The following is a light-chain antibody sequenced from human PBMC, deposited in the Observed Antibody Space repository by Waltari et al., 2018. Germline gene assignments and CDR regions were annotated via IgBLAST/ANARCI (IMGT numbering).Light chain of an antibody. CDR1: RSPIGSQP. CDR2: SCH. V-gene: IGLV1-44*01. Sequence: QSVLTQPPSASGTPGQRVHISCSGRRSPIGSQPVVWYRLVPGTAPKLLIHSCHQRPSGVPDRFSGSKSGTSASLDISGLQAEDEVDYFCATWDDSLDGPVFGGGTKLTVL. CDR3: ATWDDSLDGPV. J-gene: IGLJ3*02.